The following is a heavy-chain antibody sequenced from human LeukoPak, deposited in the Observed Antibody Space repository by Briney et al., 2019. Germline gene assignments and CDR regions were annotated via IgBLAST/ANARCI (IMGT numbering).Heavy chain of an antibody. Sequence: SETLSLTCAVYGGSFSGYYWSWIRQPPGKGLEWIGGINHSGSTNYNPSLKSRVTISVDTSKNQFSLKLSSVTAADTAVYYCARGRTSCYFDWGQGTLVTVSS. J-gene: IGHJ4*02. CDR2: INHSGST. D-gene: IGHD2-2*01. CDR3: ARGRTSCYFD. V-gene: IGHV4-34*01. CDR1: GGSFSGYY.